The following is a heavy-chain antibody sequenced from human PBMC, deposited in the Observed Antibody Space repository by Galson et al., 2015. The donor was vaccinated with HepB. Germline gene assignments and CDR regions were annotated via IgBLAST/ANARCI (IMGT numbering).Heavy chain of an antibody. CDR2: ISHDGNKI. V-gene: IGHV3-30-3*01. CDR3: ARDQRWLQFGEDFFDN. D-gene: IGHD5-24*01. Sequence: SLRLSCAASGFIFSNYAMHWVRQAPGKGLECVAEISHDGNKIYYADSVKGRFTISRDNSKDTVFLQMNSLTTEDTAFYFCARDQRWLQFGEDFFDNWGQGILVAVTS. CDR1: GFIFSNYA. J-gene: IGHJ4*02.